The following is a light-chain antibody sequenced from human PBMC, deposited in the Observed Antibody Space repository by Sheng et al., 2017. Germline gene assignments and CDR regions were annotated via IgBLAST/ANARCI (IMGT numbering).Light chain of an antibody. V-gene: IGKV1-12*01. Sequence: DIQMTQSPSSVSASVGDRVTITCRASQGIGSWLAWYQQKPGNAPKLLIYAASSLQSGVPSRFSGSESGIDFTLTISSLQPEDFATYFCQQSYSTPYTFGQGTKLEI. J-gene: IGKJ2*01. CDR3: QQSYSTPYT. CDR2: AAS. CDR1: QGIGSW.